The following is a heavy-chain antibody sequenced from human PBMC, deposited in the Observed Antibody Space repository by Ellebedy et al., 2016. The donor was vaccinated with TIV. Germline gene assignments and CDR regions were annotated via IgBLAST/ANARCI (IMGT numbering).Heavy chain of an antibody. Sequence: GESLKISCVASGFTLSSYAFHWVRQAPGKGLEWVSVISYDGSYKYYADSVKGRFTISRDNAKSSLWLQMNTLRVEDTAVYYCVTGMDVWGQGTTVTVSS. CDR1: GFTLSSYA. CDR2: ISYDGSYK. J-gene: IGHJ6*02. V-gene: IGHV3-30*07. CDR3: VTGMDV.